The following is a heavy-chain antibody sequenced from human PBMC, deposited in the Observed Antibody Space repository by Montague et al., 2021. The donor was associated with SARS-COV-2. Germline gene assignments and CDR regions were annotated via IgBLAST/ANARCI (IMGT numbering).Heavy chain of an antibody. CDR3: ASPTYYYDSSGSDAFDI. Sequence: SETLSLTCTVSGGSISSSSYYWGWIRQPPGKGLEWIGNIYCSGGTYYNPSLKSRVTISVDTSKNQFSLRLSSVTAADTAVYYCASPTYYYDSSGSDAFDIWGQGTMVTVTS. V-gene: IGHV4-39*01. D-gene: IGHD3-22*01. CDR1: GGSISSSSYY. J-gene: IGHJ3*02. CDR2: IYCSGGT.